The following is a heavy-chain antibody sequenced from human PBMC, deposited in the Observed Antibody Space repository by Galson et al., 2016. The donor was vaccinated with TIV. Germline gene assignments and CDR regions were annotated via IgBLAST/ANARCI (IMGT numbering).Heavy chain of an antibody. J-gene: IGHJ3*02. D-gene: IGHD5-24*01. Sequence: WIRQPPGKGLECIGHIYYSGSTYYNPTLKRRVVISVDTSKNQFSLKVTSVTAADTAVYYCARGSPAGRLTATKLGDAFDIWGQGTKVAVSS. V-gene: IGHV4-30-4*01. CDR3: ARGSPAGRLTATKLGDAFDI. CDR2: IYYSGST.